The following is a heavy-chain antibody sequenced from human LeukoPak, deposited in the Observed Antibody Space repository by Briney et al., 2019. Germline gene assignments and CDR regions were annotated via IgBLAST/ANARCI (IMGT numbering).Heavy chain of an antibody. Sequence: KPSETLSLTCTVSGGSISSSSYYWGWIRQPPGKGLEWIGSIYYSGSTYYNPSLKIRVTITVDTSKNQFSLKLSSVTAADTAVYYCARQYCSGGSCRFDYWGQGTLVTVSS. CDR3: ARQYCSGGSCRFDY. J-gene: IGHJ4*02. CDR1: GGSISSSSYY. V-gene: IGHV4-39*01. CDR2: IYYSGST. D-gene: IGHD2-15*01.